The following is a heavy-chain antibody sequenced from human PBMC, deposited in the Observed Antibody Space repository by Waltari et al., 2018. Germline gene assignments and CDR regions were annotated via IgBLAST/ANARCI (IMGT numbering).Heavy chain of an antibody. CDR1: GFTFDKYA. CDR3: AKDMGIVATMVDS. D-gene: IGHD5-12*01. CDR2: ISWNSGSI. J-gene: IGHJ4*02. Sequence: EVQLVESGGGLVQPGRSLRLSCAASGFTFDKYAMHWVRQAPGKGLEWVSGISWNSGSIGYADSVKGRVTISRDNAKNSLNLQMNSLRAEDTAFYYCAKDMGIVATMVDSWGQGTLVTVSS. V-gene: IGHV3-9*01.